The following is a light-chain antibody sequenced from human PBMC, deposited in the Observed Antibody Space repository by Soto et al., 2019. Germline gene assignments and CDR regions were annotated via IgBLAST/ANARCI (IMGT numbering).Light chain of an antibody. CDR1: HSVSRY. J-gene: IGKJ2*01. CDR3: QHFDASPHT. CDR2: GAS. V-gene: IGKV3-20*01. Sequence: VLTQSPGTLSLSPGDRATLSCRARHSVSRYLVWYHQKPGQAPRLLVYGASSRASGIRDRFSGSGSGTDFTLTINRLGREDAAVYYCQHFDASPHTFGQGPKRDIK.